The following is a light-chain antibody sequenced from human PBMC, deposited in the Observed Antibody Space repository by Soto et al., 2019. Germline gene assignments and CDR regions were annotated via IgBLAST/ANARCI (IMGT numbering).Light chain of an antibody. CDR2: AAT. V-gene: IGKV1-12*01. CDR3: QQGDSFPLT. Sequence: DIQMTQSPSSVSASVGDRVTITCRASQDISSWLAWFQQKPGEAPRLLIYAATSLHSGGPSRFSVSVSGTDFPLTISSLQPEYFATYFCQQGDSFPLTFGGGTKVEIK. J-gene: IGKJ4*01. CDR1: QDISSW.